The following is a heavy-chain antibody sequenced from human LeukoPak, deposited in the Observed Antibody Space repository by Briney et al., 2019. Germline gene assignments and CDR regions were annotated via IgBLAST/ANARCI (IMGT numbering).Heavy chain of an antibody. CDR2: ISWNSSSI. CDR3: ARFIGGSYNHYYYYYMDV. J-gene: IGHJ6*03. V-gene: IGHV3-9*01. Sequence: GRSLRLSCAASGFTFDDYAMHWVRQAPGKGLEWVSGISWNSSSIGYADSVKGRFTISRDNAKNSLYLQMNSLRSDDTAVYYCARFIGGSYNHYYYYYMDVWGKGTTVTVSS. D-gene: IGHD1-26*01. CDR1: GFTFDDYA.